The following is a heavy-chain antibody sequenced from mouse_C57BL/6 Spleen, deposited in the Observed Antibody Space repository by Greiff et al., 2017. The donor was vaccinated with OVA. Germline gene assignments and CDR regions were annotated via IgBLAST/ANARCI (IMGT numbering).Heavy chain of an antibody. CDR1: GYAFSSSW. D-gene: IGHD2-4*01. Sequence: QVQLQQSGPELVKPGASVKISCKASGYAFSSSWMNWVKQRPGKGLEWIGRIYPGDGDTNYNGKFKGKATLTADKSSSTAYMQLSSLTSEDSAVYFCARSDYDGDAMDYWGQGTSVTVSS. V-gene: IGHV1-82*01. CDR3: ARSDYDGDAMDY. CDR2: IYPGDGDT. J-gene: IGHJ4*01.